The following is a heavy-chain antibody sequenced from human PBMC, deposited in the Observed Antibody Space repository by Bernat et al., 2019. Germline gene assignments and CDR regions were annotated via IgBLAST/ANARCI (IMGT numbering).Heavy chain of an antibody. CDR2: ISDSGGHT. D-gene: IGHD2-15*01. Sequence: QLLESGGGLVQPGGSLRLSCAASEFTFTDYAMNWVRQAPGKGLEWVSTISDSGGHTYYADSVKGRFTTSRDNSKNTLYLRMSSLRAEDTAVYYCARDRRLGCTGISCYSGFDSWGQGTLVTVSS. CDR1: EFTFTDYA. J-gene: IGHJ4*02. CDR3: ARDRRLGCTGISCYSGFDS. V-gene: IGHV3-23*01.